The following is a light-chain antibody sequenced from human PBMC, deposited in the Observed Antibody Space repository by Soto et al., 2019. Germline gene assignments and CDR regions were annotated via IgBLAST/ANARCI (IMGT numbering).Light chain of an antibody. Sequence: EIIMTQSPATLSVSPGEGATFSCRTSHSISTNLAWYQHKRGQSPRLLVYGASTRATGVPARFSGSGSGAEFTLSISSLQSEDFAVYYCQQYNSWPTFGGGTKVEIK. CDR2: GAS. CDR3: QQYNSWPT. V-gene: IGKV3-15*01. CDR1: HSISTN. J-gene: IGKJ4*01.